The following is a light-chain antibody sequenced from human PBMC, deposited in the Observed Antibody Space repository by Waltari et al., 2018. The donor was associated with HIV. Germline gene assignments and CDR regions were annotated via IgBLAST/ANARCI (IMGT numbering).Light chain of an antibody. CDR3: QQRRGWPLT. CDR1: QSIGNF. Sequence: EIVLTQSPATLSLSLGERAILSCRASQSIGNFLAWYQHRPGQSPRLLVYDASERATGIPARFSGSGSETDFTLTISSLEPEDFAVYYCQQRRGWPLTFGGGTKVEIK. V-gene: IGKV3-11*01. J-gene: IGKJ4*01. CDR2: DAS.